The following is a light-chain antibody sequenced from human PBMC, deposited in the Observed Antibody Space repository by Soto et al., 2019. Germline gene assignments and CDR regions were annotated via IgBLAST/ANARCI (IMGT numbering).Light chain of an antibody. CDR1: SSDVGGYNY. V-gene: IGLV2-14*01. Sequence: QSALTQPASVSGSPGQSITISCTGTSSDVGGYNYVSWYQQHPGKVPKVLIYEVSVRPSGVSNRFSGSKSGNMASLTIAVLTAEDEDDYYCSSYTSRSSVVFGGGTKLTVL. CDR3: SSYTSRSSVV. J-gene: IGLJ2*01. CDR2: EVS.